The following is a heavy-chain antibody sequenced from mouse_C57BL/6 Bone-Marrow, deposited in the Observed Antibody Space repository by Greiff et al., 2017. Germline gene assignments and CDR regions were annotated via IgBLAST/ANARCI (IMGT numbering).Heavy chain of an antibody. Sequence: VQLQESGAELVKPGASVKLSCKASGYTFTSYWMHWVKQRPGQGLEWIGMIHPNSGSTNYNEKFKSKATLTVDKSSSTAYMQLSSLTSEDSAVYYCARSCNWPWFAYWGQGTLVTVSA. CDR1: GYTFTSYW. J-gene: IGHJ3*01. CDR2: IHPNSGST. V-gene: IGHV1-64*01. D-gene: IGHD4-1*02. CDR3: ARSCNWPWFAY.